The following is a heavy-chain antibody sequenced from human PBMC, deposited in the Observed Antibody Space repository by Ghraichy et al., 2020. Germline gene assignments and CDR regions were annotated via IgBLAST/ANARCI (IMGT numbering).Heavy chain of an antibody. CDR3: ARVRGYNYGLFDY. J-gene: IGHJ4*02. V-gene: IGHV4-61*01. Sequence: SETLSLTCSVSGGSVNSGNYYWSWIRQPPGKGLEWMGYIFYSGSSNYSPSLKSRVTISVDTSKNQFSLRLSSVTAADTAVYYCARVRGYNYGLFDYWGQGTLVTVSS. CDR1: GGSVNSGNYY. D-gene: IGHD5-18*01. CDR2: IFYSGSS.